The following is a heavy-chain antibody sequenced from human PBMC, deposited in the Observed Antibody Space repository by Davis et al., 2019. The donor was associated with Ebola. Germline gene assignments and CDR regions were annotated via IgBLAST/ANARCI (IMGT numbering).Heavy chain of an antibody. CDR1: GYSFTSYW. Sequence: PGGSLRLSCKGSGYSFTSYWIGWVRQMPGKGLEWMGIIYPGDSDTRYSPSFQGQVTISADKSISTAYLQWSSLKASDTAMYYCARSVWGYSYGPYGMDVWGQGTTVTVSS. CDR3: ARSVWGYSYGPYGMDV. J-gene: IGHJ6*02. D-gene: IGHD5-18*01. V-gene: IGHV5-51*01. CDR2: IYPGDSDT.